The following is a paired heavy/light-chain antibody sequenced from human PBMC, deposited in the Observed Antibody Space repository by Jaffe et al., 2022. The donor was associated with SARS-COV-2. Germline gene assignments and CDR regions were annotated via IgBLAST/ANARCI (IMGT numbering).Heavy chain of an antibody. V-gene: IGHV4-31*03. Sequence: QVQLQESGPGLVKPSQTLSLTCTVSGGSISSGGYYWSWIRQHPGKGLEWIGYIYYSGSTYYNPSLKSRVTISVDTSKNQFSLKLSSVTAADTAVYYCARVNMVRGAEPRYYYYGMDVWGQGTTVTVSS. J-gene: IGHJ6*02. CDR1: GGSISSGGYY. D-gene: IGHD3-10*01. CDR2: IYYSGST. CDR3: ARVNMVRGAEPRYYYYGMDV.
Light chain of an antibody. CDR1: SSDVGGYNY. Sequence: QSALTQPPSASGSPGQSVTISCTGTSSDVGGYNYVSWYQQHPGKAPKLMIYEVSKRPSGVPDRFSGSKSGNTASLTVSGLQAEDEADYYCSSYAGTRVYVFGTGTKVTVL. V-gene: IGLV2-8*01. CDR2: EVS. CDR3: SSYAGTRVYV. J-gene: IGLJ1*01.